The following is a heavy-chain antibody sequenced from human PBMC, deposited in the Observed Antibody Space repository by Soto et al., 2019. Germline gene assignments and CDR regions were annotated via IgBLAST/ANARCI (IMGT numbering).Heavy chain of an antibody. CDR2: ISHDGSHE. Sequence: QGQLHDSGGGVVQPGRSLRISCAASGLTLSTSAMQWVRQAPGKGLEWVAMISHDGSHEYYGDSVKGRFSVSRDNSHNLLHLQTNSLRIEDTAVYFCARNSDHRLVRGWLDPWGQGTLVTVSS. D-gene: IGHD3-10*01. V-gene: IGHV3-30*04. J-gene: IGHJ5*02. CDR1: GLTLSTSA. CDR3: ARNSDHRLVRGWLDP.